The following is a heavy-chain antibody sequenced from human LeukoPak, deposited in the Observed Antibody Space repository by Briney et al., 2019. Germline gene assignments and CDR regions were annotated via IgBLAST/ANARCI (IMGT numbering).Heavy chain of an antibody. J-gene: IGHJ6*03. CDR3: ARDFSGSSWYGMDYYYYYYMDV. D-gene: IGHD6-13*01. CDR2: IYYSGST. CDR1: GSSISSHY. V-gene: IGHV4-59*11. Sequence: SETLSLTCTVSGSSISSHYWSWIRQPPGKGLEWIGYIYYSGSTNYNPSLKSRVTISVDTSKNQFSLKLSSVTAADTAVYYCARDFSGSSWYGMDYYYYYYMDVWGKGTTVTVSS.